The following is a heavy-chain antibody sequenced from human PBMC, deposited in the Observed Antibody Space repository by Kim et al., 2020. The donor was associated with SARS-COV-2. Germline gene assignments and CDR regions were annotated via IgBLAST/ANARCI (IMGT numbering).Heavy chain of an antibody. Sequence: SGPTLVNPTQTLTLTCTFSGFSLSTSGVGVAWIRQPPGEALEWLALIYWNDDKRYIASLKSRLTITKDTSKNQVVLTMTNMDPVDTATYYCTHVSPPQWLVAFDYWGQGILVTVSS. J-gene: IGHJ4*02. CDR2: IYWNDDK. D-gene: IGHD6-19*01. V-gene: IGHV2-5*01. CDR3: THVSPPQWLVAFDY. CDR1: GFSLSTSGVG.